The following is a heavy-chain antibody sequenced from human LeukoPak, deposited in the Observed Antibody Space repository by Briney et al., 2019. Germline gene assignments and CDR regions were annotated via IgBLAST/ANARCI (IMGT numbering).Heavy chain of an antibody. Sequence: GGSLRLACAASGFTFSSYAMSWVRHAPGKGLEWVSAISGSGGSTYYADSVKGRFTISRDNSENTVYLQMNSLRAEDTAVYYCARDRVSNYWSVYYYYGMDVWGQGTTVTVSS. CDR2: ISGSGGST. V-gene: IGHV3-23*01. CDR1: GFTFSSYA. J-gene: IGHJ6*02. CDR3: ARDRVSNYWSVYYYYGMDV. D-gene: IGHD4-11*01.